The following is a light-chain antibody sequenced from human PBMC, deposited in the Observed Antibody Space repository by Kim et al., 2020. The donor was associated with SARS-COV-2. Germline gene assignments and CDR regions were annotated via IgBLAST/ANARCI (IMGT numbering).Light chain of an antibody. V-gene: IGKV3-11*01. J-gene: IGKJ5*01. CDR1: QSVSSY. CDR2: DAS. Sequence: SLSPGERATLSCRASQSVSSYLAWYQQKPGQAPRLLIYDASHRATGIPARFSGSGSGTDFTLTISSLEPEDFAVYYCQQRSNWITFGQGTRLEIK. CDR3: QQRSNWIT.